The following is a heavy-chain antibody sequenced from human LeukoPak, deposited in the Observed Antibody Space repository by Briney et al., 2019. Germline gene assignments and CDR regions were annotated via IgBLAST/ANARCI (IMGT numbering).Heavy chain of an antibody. J-gene: IGHJ3*02. CDR2: IYHSGST. CDR1: GGSISSSNW. V-gene: IGHV4-4*02. Sequence: TSGTLSLTCAVSGGSISSSNWWSWVRQPPGKGLEWIGEIYHSGSTNYNPSLKSRVTISVDKSKNQFSLKLSSVTAADTAVYYSARDLYDSSGYFSDAFDIWGQGTMVTVSS. CDR3: ARDLYDSSGYFSDAFDI. D-gene: IGHD3-22*01.